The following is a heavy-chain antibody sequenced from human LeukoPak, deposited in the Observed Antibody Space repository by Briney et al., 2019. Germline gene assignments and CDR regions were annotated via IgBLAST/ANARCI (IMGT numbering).Heavy chain of an antibody. CDR2: ISAYNGNT. V-gene: IGHV1-18*01. CDR3: ARDLTVAGSGGY. Sequence: ASVKVSCKASGYIFTSYGISWVRQAPGQGLEWMGWISAYNGNTNYAQKFQGRVTMTEDTSTDTAYMELRSLKSDDTAVYYCARDLTVAGSGGYWGQGTLVTVSP. J-gene: IGHJ4*02. D-gene: IGHD6-19*01. CDR1: GYIFTSYG.